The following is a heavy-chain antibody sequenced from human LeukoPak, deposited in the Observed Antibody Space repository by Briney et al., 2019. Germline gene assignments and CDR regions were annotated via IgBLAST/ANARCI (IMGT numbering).Heavy chain of an antibody. J-gene: IGHJ4*02. CDR1: GLTFSSYA. V-gene: IGHV3-23*01. D-gene: IGHD3-3*01. Sequence: GGSLRLSCAASGLTFSSYAMSWVRHAPRNGLEWVSAISGSGGSTYYADSVKGRFSLSRDNSKSTLYLQMNSLRAEDTAVYYCAKDYGRITIFGVVTSFDYWGQGTLVTVSS. CDR3: AKDYGRITIFGVVTSFDY. CDR2: ISGSGGST.